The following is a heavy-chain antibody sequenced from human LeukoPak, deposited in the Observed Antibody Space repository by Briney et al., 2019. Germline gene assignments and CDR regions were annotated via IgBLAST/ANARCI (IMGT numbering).Heavy chain of an antibody. CDR1: GYTFSTYD. CDR2: MNPNSANT. V-gene: IGHV1-8*02. Sequence: GGSLRLSCAASGYTFSTYDINWLRQAAGQGLEWMGWMNPNSANTGFAQKFQGRAAMTRDTSTATAYLELSGLTSEDTAVYYCARAIRYQLLSDYWGQGTLVTVSS. D-gene: IGHD2-2*01. CDR3: ARAIRYQLLSDY. J-gene: IGHJ4*02.